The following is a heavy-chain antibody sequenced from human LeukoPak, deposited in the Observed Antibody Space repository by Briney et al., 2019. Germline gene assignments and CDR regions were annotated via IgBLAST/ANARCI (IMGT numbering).Heavy chain of an antibody. CDR3: ARPLLTSDYGDSLGYFDL. CDR2: INHSGST. D-gene: IGHD4-17*01. Sequence: SETLSLTCAVYGGSFSGYYWSWIRQPPGKGLEWIGEINHSGSTNYNPSLKSRVTISVDTSKNQFSLKPSSVTAADTAVYYCARPLLTSDYGDSLGYFDLWGRGTLVTVSS. CDR1: GGSFSGYY. J-gene: IGHJ2*01. V-gene: IGHV4-34*01.